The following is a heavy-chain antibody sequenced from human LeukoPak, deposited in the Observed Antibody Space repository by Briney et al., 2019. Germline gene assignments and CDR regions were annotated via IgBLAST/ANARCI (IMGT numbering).Heavy chain of an antibody. D-gene: IGHD1-26*01. Sequence: GGSLRLSCAASGFTFPNYVMSWVRQAPGKGLEWVSSISDNGGNTYYADSVKGRFTISRDNSKNTLYLQMNSLRVEDAAVYYCANEYSKGDVWGQGTMVTVSS. V-gene: IGHV3-23*01. CDR1: GFTFPNYV. J-gene: IGHJ3*01. CDR2: ISDNGGNT. CDR3: ANEYSKGDV.